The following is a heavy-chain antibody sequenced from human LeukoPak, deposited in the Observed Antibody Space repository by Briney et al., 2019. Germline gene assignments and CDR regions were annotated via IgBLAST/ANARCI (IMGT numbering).Heavy chain of an antibody. CDR1: GYSFATYW. V-gene: IGHV5-51*01. D-gene: IGHD3-22*01. J-gene: IGHJ4*02. Sequence: GESPKISCKGSGYSFATYWLGWVRQMPGKGLEWMVIIYPGDSETRYSPAFQRQFTISADKSISTAYLQWSSLKASDTAMYYCARRDSSGYYYFDYWGQGALVTVSS. CDR3: ARRDSSGYYYFDY. CDR2: IYPGDSET.